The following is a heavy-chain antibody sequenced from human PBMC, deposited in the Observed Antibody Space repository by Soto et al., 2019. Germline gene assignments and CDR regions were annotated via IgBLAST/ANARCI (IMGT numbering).Heavy chain of an antibody. CDR1: GATFSSSA. Sequence: ASVKVSCKASGATFSSSAISWVRQAPGQGLEWMGGVIPIFGTANYAQKFQGRVTITADKSTSTAYMELSIPSSEDTAVYVCARGSYCSVGSCAAPQTCYFYSAMDVWGQGTTVTV. CDR2: VIPIFGTA. CDR3: ARGSYCSVGSCAAPQTCYFYSAMDV. V-gene: IGHV1-69*06. D-gene: IGHD2-15*01. J-gene: IGHJ6*02.